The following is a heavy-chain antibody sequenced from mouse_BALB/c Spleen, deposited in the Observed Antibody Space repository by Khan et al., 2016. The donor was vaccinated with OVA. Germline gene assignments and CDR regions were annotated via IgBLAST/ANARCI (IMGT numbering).Heavy chain of an antibody. V-gene: IGHV14-1*02. Sequence: VQLKQSGAELVRPGALVKLSCKASGFNIKDYYMHWVKQRPEQGLVWIGRIDPENGDTIYDPKFQGKASITSDTSSNTAYLQLSSLTSEDTAVYYCARDRYSPWFAYWGKGTLVTVT. CDR1: GFNIKDYY. J-gene: IGHJ3*01. D-gene: IGHD2-14*01. CDR2: IDPENGDT. CDR3: ARDRYSPWFAY.